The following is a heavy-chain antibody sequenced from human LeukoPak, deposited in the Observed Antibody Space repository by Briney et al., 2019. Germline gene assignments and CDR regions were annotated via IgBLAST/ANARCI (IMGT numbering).Heavy chain of an antibody. D-gene: IGHD2-2*01. CDR2: IIPIFGTA. Sequence: SVKVSCKASGYTFTSYDINWVRQAPGQGLEWMGGIIPIFGTANYAQKFQGRVTITADESTSTAYMELSSLRSEDTAVYYCARLCSTSCLDAFDIWGQGTMVTVSS. V-gene: IGHV1-69*13. J-gene: IGHJ3*02. CDR1: GYTFTSYD. CDR3: ARLCSTSCLDAFDI.